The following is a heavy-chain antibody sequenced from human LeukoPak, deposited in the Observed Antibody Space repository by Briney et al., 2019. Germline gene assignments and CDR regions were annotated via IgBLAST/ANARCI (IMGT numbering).Heavy chain of an antibody. Sequence: GESLKISCKGSGYSFTNYWIGWVRQMPGKGLEWMGIIYPGDSDSSYSPSFQGQVTISADKSISTAYLQWSSLKASDTAMYYCARLRCSGGSCYSAGAFEIWGQGTMVTVSS. D-gene: IGHD2-15*01. CDR2: IYPGDSDS. CDR1: GYSFTNYW. V-gene: IGHV5-51*01. J-gene: IGHJ3*02. CDR3: ARLRCSGGSCYSAGAFEI.